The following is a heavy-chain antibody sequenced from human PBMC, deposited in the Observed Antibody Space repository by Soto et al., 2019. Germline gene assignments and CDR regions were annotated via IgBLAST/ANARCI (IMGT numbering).Heavy chain of an antibody. CDR2: MNPNSGNT. V-gene: IGHV1-8*01. J-gene: IGHJ6*03. CDR3: ARGPYSGYEHRYYYYMDV. D-gene: IGHD5-12*01. Sequence: GASVKVSCKASGYTFTSYDINWVRQAAGQGLEWMGWMNPNSGNTGYAQKFQGRVTMTRNTSISTAYMELSSLRSEDTAVYYCARGPYSGYEHRYYYYMDVWGKGTTVTVSS. CDR1: GYTFTSYD.